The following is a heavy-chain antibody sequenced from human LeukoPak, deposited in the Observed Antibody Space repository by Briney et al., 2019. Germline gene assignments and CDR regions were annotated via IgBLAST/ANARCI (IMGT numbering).Heavy chain of an antibody. CDR2: ISYDGSNK. Sequence: GRSLRLSCAASGFTFSSYAMHWVRQAPGKGLEWVAVISYDGSNKYYADSVKGRFTITRDNSKNTLYLQMNSLRAEDTAVYYCARERRGETDYWGQGTLVTVSS. CDR1: GFTFSSYA. J-gene: IGHJ4*02. CDR3: ARERRGETDY. D-gene: IGHD2-21*01. V-gene: IGHV3-30-3*01.